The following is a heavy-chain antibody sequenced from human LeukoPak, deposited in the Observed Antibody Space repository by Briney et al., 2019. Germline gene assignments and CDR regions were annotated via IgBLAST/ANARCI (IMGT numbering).Heavy chain of an antibody. CDR2: ISSISRYI. J-gene: IGHJ5*02. V-gene: IGHV3-21*01. Sequence: GGSLRLSCAASGVTFNTYSINWVRQGPGKGREWGSSISSISRYIYYANSAWGRFTISRDKAKNSLYLQMNSLRDEDTAVYYCARDREYTDYLHNWFDPWGQGTLVTVSS. CDR1: GVTFNTYS. D-gene: IGHD4-11*01. CDR3: ARDREYTDYLHNWFDP.